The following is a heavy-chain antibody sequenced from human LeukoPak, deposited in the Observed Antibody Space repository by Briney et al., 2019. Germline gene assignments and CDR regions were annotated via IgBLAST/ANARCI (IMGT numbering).Heavy chain of an antibody. V-gene: IGHV1-18*04. CDR2: ISTYSGNT. CDR1: GYTFTNYG. D-gene: IGHD2-2*01. CDR3: ARGYCRSTSCHEPPLYGMDV. J-gene: IGHJ6*02. Sequence: RASVKVSCKASGYTFTNYGFSWVRQAPGQGLEWMGWISTYSGNTNYAQQLQGRVTMTSDTSTSTVYMELRGLRSDDTAVYYWARGYCRSTSCHEPPLYGMDVWGQGTTVAVS.